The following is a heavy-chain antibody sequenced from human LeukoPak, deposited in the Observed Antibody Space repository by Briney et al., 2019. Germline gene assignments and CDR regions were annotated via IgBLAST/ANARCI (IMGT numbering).Heavy chain of an antibody. D-gene: IGHD4-17*01. CDR2: MNPNSGNT. V-gene: IGHV1-8*03. CDR1: GYTFTSYD. CDR3: ARSSVKFLRLFDP. Sequence: GASVKVSCKASGYTFTSYDINWVRQATGQGLEWMGWMNPNSGNTGYAQKFQGRVTITRNTSISTAYMELSSLRSEDTAVYYCARSSVKFLRLFDPWGQGTLVTVSS. J-gene: IGHJ5*02.